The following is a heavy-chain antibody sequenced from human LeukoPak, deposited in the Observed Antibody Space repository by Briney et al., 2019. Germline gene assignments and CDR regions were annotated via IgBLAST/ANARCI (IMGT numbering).Heavy chain of an antibody. V-gene: IGHV3-30*02. Sequence: GGSLRLSCTASGLTFSSSGMHWVRQAPGKGLDLVSLINHDGTNTFYADSVKGRFTISRDNSQNTLYLQMNSLRGEDTAVYYCTNFDYWGQGTLVTVSS. CDR3: TNFDY. J-gene: IGHJ4*02. CDR2: INHDGTNT. CDR1: GLTFSSSG.